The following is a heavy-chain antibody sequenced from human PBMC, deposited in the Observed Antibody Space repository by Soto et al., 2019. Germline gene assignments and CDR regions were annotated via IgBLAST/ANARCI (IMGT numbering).Heavy chain of an antibody. CDR1: GFTFSSYS. J-gene: IGHJ4*02. D-gene: IGHD6-13*01. CDR3: ARGIAADGTFYFAY. V-gene: IGHV3-21*01. Sequence: EVQLVESGGGLVKPGGSLRLSCAASGFTFSSYSMNWVRQAPGKGLEWVSSISSSSSYIYYADSVKGRFTISRDNAKNSLYLQMNSLRAEDTAVYYCARGIAADGTFYFAYWGQGTLVTVSS. CDR2: ISSSSSYI.